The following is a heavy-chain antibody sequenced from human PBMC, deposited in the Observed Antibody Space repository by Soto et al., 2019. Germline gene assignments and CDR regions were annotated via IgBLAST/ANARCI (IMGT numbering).Heavy chain of an antibody. CDR3: ARERAYYDYIWGSYRPTIFDY. CDR1: GGSISSGGYY. CDR2: IYYSGST. Sequence: QVQLQESGPGLVKPSQTLSLTCTVSGGSISSGGYYWSWIRQHPGKGLEWIGYIYYSGSTYYNPSLQSRVTISVDTSKNQFSLKLSSVTAADTAVYYCARERAYYDYIWGSYRPTIFDYWGQGTLVTVSS. V-gene: IGHV4-31*03. J-gene: IGHJ4*02. D-gene: IGHD3-16*02.